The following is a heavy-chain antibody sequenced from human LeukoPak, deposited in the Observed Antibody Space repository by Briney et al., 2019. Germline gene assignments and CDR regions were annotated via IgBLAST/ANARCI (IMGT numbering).Heavy chain of an antibody. CDR3: ARAWDNGWYRHDY. V-gene: IGHV1-18*01. CDR2: ISTYNGNT. D-gene: IGHD6-19*01. Sequence: ASVKVSCKASGGTFSSYAISWVRQAPGQGLEWMGWISTYNGNTNYAQKLQGRVTVTTDTSTSTAYMELSSLRSDDTAVYYCARAWDNGWYRHDYWGQGTLVTVSS. CDR1: GGTFSSYA. J-gene: IGHJ4*02.